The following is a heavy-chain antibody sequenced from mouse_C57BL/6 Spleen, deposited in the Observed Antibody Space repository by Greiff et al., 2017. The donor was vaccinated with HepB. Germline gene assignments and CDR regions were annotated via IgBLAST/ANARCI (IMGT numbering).Heavy chain of an antibody. CDR1: GYSFTGYF. Sequence: VQLKESGPELVKPGDSVKISCKASGYSFTGYFMNWVMQSHGKSLEWIGRINPYNGDTFYNQKFKGKATLTVDKSSSTAHMELRSLTSEDSAVYYGARGDLYVGHMDYWGQGTSVTVSS. CDR2: INPYNGDT. V-gene: IGHV1-20*01. J-gene: IGHJ4*01. D-gene: IGHD3-1*01. CDR3: ARGDLYVGHMDY.